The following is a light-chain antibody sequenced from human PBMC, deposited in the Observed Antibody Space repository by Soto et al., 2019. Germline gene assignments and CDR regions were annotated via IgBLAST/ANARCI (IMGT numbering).Light chain of an antibody. CDR3: QQRYKWPPIT. CDR2: DAS. V-gene: IGKV3-11*01. Sequence: EVVLTQSPAILSLSPGDRATLSCRASESVFTFLAWFQQKPGQAPRLLIYDASNRATGIPDRFSGSGSGTDFTLTITSLEPEDFGNYYCQQRYKWPPITFGQGTRLAIK. CDR1: ESVFTF. J-gene: IGKJ5*01.